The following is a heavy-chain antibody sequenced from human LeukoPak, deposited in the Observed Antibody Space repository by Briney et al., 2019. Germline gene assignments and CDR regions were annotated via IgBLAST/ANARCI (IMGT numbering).Heavy chain of an antibody. Sequence: SETLSLTCTVSGGSISSGDYYWSWIRQPPGKGLEWIGYIYYSGSTYYNPSLKSRVTISVDTSKNQFSLKLSSVTAADTAVYYCARHGVGGYPYFDYWGQGTLVTVSS. CDR1: GGSISSGDYY. V-gene: IGHV4-30-4*01. CDR3: ARHGVGGYPYFDY. CDR2: IYYSGST. D-gene: IGHD2-8*01. J-gene: IGHJ4*02.